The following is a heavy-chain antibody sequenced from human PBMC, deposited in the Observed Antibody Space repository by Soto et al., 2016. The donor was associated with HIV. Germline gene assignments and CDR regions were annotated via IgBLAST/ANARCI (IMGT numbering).Heavy chain of an antibody. CDR2: ISVYNGDT. CDR3: ARVTQSTPGTDGSGTYALPDY. CDR1: GYNFMNFG. D-gene: IGHD3-10*01. J-gene: IGHJ4*02. Sequence: QVQLVQSGAEVKKPGASVKVSCKTSGYNFMNFGITWVRQAPGQGPEWMGWISVYNGDTNYLQKFQGRVTMTTDKSRSTAYMEVRSLRSADTAVYYCARVTQSTPGTDGSGTYALPDYWGQGTLVTVSS. V-gene: IGHV1-18*01.